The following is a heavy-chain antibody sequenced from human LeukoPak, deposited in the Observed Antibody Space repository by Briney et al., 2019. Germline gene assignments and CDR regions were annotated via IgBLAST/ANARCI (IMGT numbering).Heavy chain of an antibody. V-gene: IGHV3-30*01. D-gene: IGHD6-13*01. CDR2: ISIGETRA. J-gene: IGHJ4*02. Sequence: PGTSLRLSCAASRFTFNGYAMHWVRQAPGKGREWVAVISIGETRAHYADSVEGRLTISRDDSKNTLSLQMDSLTPDDTAVYYCAREGSGDSWSSFDYWGQGTLVTVSS. CDR3: AREGSGDSWSSFDY. CDR1: RFTFNGYA.